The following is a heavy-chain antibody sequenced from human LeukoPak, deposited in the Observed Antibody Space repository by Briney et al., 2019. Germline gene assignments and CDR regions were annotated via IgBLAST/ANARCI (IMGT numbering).Heavy chain of an antibody. Sequence: ASVKVSCKASGYTLTYRYLHWVRQAPGQALEWMGWITPFNGNTNYAQKFQDRVTITRDRSMSTAYMELSSLRSEDTAMYYCARSATMVRGVTVAFDIWGQGTMVTVSS. V-gene: IGHV1-45*02. J-gene: IGHJ3*02. D-gene: IGHD3-10*01. CDR3: ARSATMVRGVTVAFDI. CDR1: GYTLTYRY. CDR2: ITPFNGNT.